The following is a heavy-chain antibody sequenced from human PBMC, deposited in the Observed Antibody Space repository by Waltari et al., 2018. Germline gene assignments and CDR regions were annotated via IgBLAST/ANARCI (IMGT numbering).Heavy chain of an antibody. Sequence: EVQLVQSGAEVKKPGESLKISCKGSGYSFTNYCIGWVRQMPGKGLEWMGIIYPDDSDTRYSPSFQGQVTISADKSISTAYLQWSSLKASDTAMYYCASSYYYDSSGYYSLDYWGQGILVTVSS. CDR3: ASSYYYDSSGYYSLDY. V-gene: IGHV5-51*03. J-gene: IGHJ4*02. CDR1: GYSFTNYC. D-gene: IGHD3-22*01. CDR2: IYPDDSDT.